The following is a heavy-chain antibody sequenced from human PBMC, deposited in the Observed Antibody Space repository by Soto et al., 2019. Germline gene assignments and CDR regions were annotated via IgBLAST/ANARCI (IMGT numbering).Heavy chain of an antibody. D-gene: IGHD2-2*01. CDR2: IDPSDSYT. CDR3: ATHTSRYCSSTSCYDHYYYYGMDV. V-gene: IGHV5-10-1*01. CDR1: GYSFTSYW. Sequence: PGESLKISCKGSGYSFTSYWISWVRQMPGKGLEWMGRIDPSDSYTNYSPSFQGHVTISADKSISTAYLQWSSLKASDTAMYYCATHTSRYCSSTSCYDHYYYYGMDVWGQGTTVTVS. J-gene: IGHJ6*02.